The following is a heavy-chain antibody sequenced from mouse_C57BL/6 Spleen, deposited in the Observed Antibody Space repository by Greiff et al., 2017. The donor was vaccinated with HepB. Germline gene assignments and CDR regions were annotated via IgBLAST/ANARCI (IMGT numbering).Heavy chain of an antibody. CDR2: IWSGGST. Sequence: VKLVESGPGLVQPSQSLSITCTVSGFSLTSYGVHWVRQSPGKGLEWLGVIWSGGSTDDNAAFISRLSISKDNSKSQVFFKMNSLQADDTAIYYCARESGYYFDYWGQGTTLTVSS. V-gene: IGHV2-2*01. CDR1: GFSLTSYG. D-gene: IGHD3-1*01. J-gene: IGHJ2*01. CDR3: ARESGYYFDY.